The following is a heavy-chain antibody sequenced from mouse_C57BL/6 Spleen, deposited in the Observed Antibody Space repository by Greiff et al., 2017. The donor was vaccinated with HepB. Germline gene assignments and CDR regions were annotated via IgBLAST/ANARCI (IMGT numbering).Heavy chain of an antibody. V-gene: IGHV14-4*01. D-gene: IGHD1-1*01. CDR2: IDPENGDT. Sequence: VQLQQSGAELVRPGASVKLSCTASGFNIKDDYMHWVKQRPEQGLEWIGWIDPENGDTEYASKFQGKATITADTSSNTAYLQLSSLTSEDTAVYDCTPHGRLPYSFDYSGQGTTLTVSS. CDR3: TPHGRLPYSFDY. CDR1: GFNIKDDY. J-gene: IGHJ2*01.